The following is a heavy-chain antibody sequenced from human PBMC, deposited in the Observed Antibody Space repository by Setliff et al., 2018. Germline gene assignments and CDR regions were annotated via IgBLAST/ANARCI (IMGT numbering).Heavy chain of an antibody. J-gene: IGHJ6*03. CDR3: VREGVDSRSSTDYRYYMDV. Sequence: GASVKVSCKASGGTFSDYGISWVRQAPGQGLEWMGGTIPIFGITDYAQKFQGRVTIITDESTSTAFMQLSSLRSEDTAVYYCVREGVDSRSSTDYRYYMDVWGKGTTVTVSS. CDR1: GGTFSDYG. D-gene: IGHD3-22*01. V-gene: IGHV1-69*05. CDR2: TIPIFGIT.